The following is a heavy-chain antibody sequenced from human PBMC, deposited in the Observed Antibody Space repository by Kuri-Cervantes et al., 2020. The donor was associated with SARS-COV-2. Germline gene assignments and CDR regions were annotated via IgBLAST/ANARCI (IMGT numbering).Heavy chain of an antibody. V-gene: IGHV4-39*01. D-gene: IGHD1-1*01. J-gene: IGHJ3*02. CDR3: ARRVRDLRRIDAFDI. CDR2: IHYSGTI. Sequence: SETLSLTCTVSGGSIGSRNSYWGWIRQSPGKGLDWIGNIHYSGTIDYNPSLKSRVTMSLDASRNQVSLNLISVTAADTALYYCARRVRDLRRIDAFDIWGQGTMVTVSS. CDR1: GGSIGSRNSY.